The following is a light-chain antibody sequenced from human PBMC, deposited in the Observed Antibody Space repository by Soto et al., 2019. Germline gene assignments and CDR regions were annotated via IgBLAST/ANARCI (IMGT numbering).Light chain of an antibody. V-gene: IGKV3-20*01. CDR2: GAS. J-gene: IGKJ1*01. CDR3: QQYGSSPPWT. Sequence: EIVLTQSPATMSLSPGERATLSCRASQSISRHLAWYQQKPGQAPRLLIYGASSRATGIPDRFSGSVSGTGFTLTISRLEPEDFAVYYCQQYGSSPPWTFGQGTKVDI. CDR1: QSISRH.